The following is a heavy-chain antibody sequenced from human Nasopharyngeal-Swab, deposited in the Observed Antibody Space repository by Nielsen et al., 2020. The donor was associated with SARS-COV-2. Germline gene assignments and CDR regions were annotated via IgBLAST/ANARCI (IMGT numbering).Heavy chain of an antibody. CDR3: AGDFLVRGVIITGSYYYGMDV. CDR1: VFTFSSYG. D-gene: IGHD3-10*01. CDR2: IWYDGSNK. J-gene: IGHJ6*02. Sequence: GSLKISCAASVFTFSSYGMHWVRQAPGKGLEWVAVIWYDGSNKYYADSVKGRFTVSRDNSKNTLYLQMNSLRAEDTAVYYCAGDFLVRGVIITGSYYYGMDVWGQGTTVTVSS. V-gene: IGHV3-33*01.